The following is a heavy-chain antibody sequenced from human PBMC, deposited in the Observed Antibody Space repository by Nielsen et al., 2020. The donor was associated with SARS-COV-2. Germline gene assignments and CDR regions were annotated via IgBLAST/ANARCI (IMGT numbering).Heavy chain of an antibody. CDR2: INPNSGGT. J-gene: IGHJ6*02. D-gene: IGHD2-2*01. Sequence: ASVKVSCKASGYTFTGYYMHWVRQAPGQGLEWMGQINPNSGGTNYAQKFQGRVTMTRDTSISTAYMELSRLRSDDTAVYYCAREPRYCSSTSCQRYYGMDVWGQGTTVTVSS. CDR3: AREPRYCSSTSCQRYYGMDV. V-gene: IGHV1-2*06. CDR1: GYTFTGYY.